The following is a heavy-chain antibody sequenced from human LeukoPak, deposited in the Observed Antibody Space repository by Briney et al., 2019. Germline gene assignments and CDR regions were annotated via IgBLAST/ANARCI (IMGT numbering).Heavy chain of an antibody. D-gene: IGHD2-21*02. V-gene: IGHV3-53*01. CDR1: GFTVSNNY. Sequence: GGSLRLSCAASGFTVSNNYMSWVRQAPGKGLEWVSITYSDSNTNYADSVKGRFTISRDTSQNTLSLQMNSLRAEDTAVYYCVRKNRDFNAAFDIWGQGTVVTVSS. CDR3: VRKNRDFNAAFDI. J-gene: IGHJ3*02. CDR2: TYSDSNT.